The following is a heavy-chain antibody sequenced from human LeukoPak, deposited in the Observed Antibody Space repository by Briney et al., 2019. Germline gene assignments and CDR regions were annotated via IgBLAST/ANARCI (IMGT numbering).Heavy chain of an antibody. CDR3: AKVVLDSSGYRFDY. Sequence: GGSLRLSCAASGFTFSRYAMSWVRQAPGKGLEWVSTISGSGVSTYYADSVKGRFTISRDNSKNTLYLQMHSLEAEDTAIYYCAKVVLDSSGYRFDYWGQGTLVTVSS. CDR2: ISGSGVST. V-gene: IGHV3-23*01. D-gene: IGHD3-22*01. J-gene: IGHJ4*02. CDR1: GFTFSRYA.